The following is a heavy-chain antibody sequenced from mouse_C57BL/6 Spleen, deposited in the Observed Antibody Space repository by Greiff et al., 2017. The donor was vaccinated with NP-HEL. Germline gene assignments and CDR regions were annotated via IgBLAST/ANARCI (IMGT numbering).Heavy chain of an antibody. D-gene: IGHD6-1*01. V-gene: IGHV1-54*01. CDR1: GYAFTNYL. CDR2: INPGSGGT. J-gene: IGHJ4*01. CDR3: ARSSAAPRGDY. Sequence: VQLQQSGAELVRPGTSVKVSCKASGYAFTNYLIEWVKQRPGQGLEWIGVINPGSGGTNYNEKFKGKATLTADKSSSTAYMQLSSLTSEDSAVYFCARSSAAPRGDYWGQGTSVTVSS.